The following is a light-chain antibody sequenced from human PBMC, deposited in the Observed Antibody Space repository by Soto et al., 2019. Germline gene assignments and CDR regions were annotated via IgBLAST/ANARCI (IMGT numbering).Light chain of an antibody. J-gene: IGKJ3*01. CDR1: QSVTTNY. Sequence: EIVLTQSPGTLSLSPGQRATISCRASQSVTTNYLASYQQKPRQAPRLRIYVASFRAAGIPDRFSGNGSATDFTMSNNSLGPGGFAFYLCQQYDRAPFSFDPGTTVDI. CDR2: VAS. CDR3: QQYDRAPFS. V-gene: IGKV3-20*01.